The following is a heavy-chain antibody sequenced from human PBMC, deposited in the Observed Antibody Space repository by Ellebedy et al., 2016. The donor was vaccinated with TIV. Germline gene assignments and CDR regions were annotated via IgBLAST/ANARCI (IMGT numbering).Heavy chain of an antibody. J-gene: IGHJ3*01. V-gene: IGHV4-31*03. CDR1: GVSISSDNYY. D-gene: IGHD6-19*01. CDR2: IYYSGGT. CDR3: ARSRAVAGTFAFDL. Sequence: SETLSLXXSVSGVSISSDNYYWNWIRRHPGKGLEWIGYIYYSGGTYYKPSLKSRVTTSVDASKNQFSLKLNSVTAADTAVYYCARSRAVAGTFAFDLWGQGTMITVSS.